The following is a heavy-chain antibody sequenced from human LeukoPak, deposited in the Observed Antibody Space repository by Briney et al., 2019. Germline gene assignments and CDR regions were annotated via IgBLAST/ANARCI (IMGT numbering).Heavy chain of an antibody. V-gene: IGHV3-49*04. D-gene: IGHD3-3*01. Sequence: QPGQSLRLSCTASGFTFGDYAMSWARQAPGKGLEWVGFIRSKTYGETTEYAASVKGSFTISRDDSKSIAYLQMNSLKTEDTGVYYCTRDHDFWSGYPSSFFDYWGQGTLVTVSS. CDR2: IRSKTYGETT. CDR3: TRDHDFWSGYPSSFFDY. CDR1: GFTFGDYA. J-gene: IGHJ4*02.